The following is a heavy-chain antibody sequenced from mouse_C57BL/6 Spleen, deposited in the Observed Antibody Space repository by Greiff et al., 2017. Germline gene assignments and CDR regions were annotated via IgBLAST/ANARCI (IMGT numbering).Heavy chain of an antibody. CDR2: IYPRDGST. J-gene: IGHJ1*03. CDR3: ARDYYGSDWYFDV. Sequence: QVQLKQSGPELVKPGASVKLSCKASGYTFTSYDINWVKQRPGQGLEWIGWIYPRDGSTKYNEKFKGKATLTVDTSSSTAYMELHSLTSEDSAVYFCARDYYGSDWYFDVWGTGTTVTVSS. CDR1: GYTFTSYD. V-gene: IGHV1-85*01. D-gene: IGHD1-1*01.